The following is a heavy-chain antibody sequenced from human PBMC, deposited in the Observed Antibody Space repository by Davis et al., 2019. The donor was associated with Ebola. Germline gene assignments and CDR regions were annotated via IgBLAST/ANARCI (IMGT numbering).Heavy chain of an antibody. CDR2: ISAYNGNT. Sequence: ASVTVSCKASGYTFTSYGISWVRQAPGQGLEWMGWISAYNGNTNYAQKLQGRVTMTTDTSTSTANMELRSLRSDDTAVYYCARYQGSVNYYYYYGMDVWGQGTTVTVSS. D-gene: IGHD2-15*01. V-gene: IGHV1-18*01. CDR1: GYTFTSYG. J-gene: IGHJ6*02. CDR3: ARYQGSVNYYYYYGMDV.